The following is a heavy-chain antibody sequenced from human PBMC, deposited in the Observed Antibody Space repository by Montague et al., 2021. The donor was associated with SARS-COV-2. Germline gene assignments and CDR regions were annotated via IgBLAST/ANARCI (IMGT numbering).Heavy chain of an antibody. CDR3: ARVGRGSSWYEVAFDI. V-gene: IGHV4-59*01. D-gene: IGHD6-13*01. CDR1: GGSISRYS. Sequence: SETLSLTCTVSGGSISRYSWTWIRQPPGKGLEWIGYIYNSGSTNXNPSLTRRVTISVDTSKNQFSLKLSSVAAADTAVYYCARVGRGSSWYEVAFDIWGQGTVVTVSS. CDR2: IYNSGST. J-gene: IGHJ3*02.